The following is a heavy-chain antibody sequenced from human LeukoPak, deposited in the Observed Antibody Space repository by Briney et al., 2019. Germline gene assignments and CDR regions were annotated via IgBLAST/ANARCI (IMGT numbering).Heavy chain of an antibody. CDR2: INKDGRST. CDR1: GMIFNNHW. D-gene: IGHD3/OR15-3a*01. V-gene: IGHV3-74*01. Sequence: GGSLRLSCAASGMIFNNHWMHWIRQAPGKGLVWVARINKDGRSTTYADSVKGRFTISRDNAKNTLSLQMNSLRAEDTALYYCVRDVRGIGQDYYYMDVWGKGTTVAVSS. J-gene: IGHJ6*03. CDR3: VRDVRGIGQDYYYMDV.